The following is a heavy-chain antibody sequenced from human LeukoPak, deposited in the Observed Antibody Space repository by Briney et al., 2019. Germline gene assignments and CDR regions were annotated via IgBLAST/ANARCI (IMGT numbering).Heavy chain of an antibody. J-gene: IGHJ4*02. CDR2: IKQDGGVK. CDR1: GFTFSTYW. CDR3: ARFKGSGYYSLDY. V-gene: IGHV3-7*01. D-gene: IGHD3-3*01. Sequence: GGSLRLSCAAAGFTFSTYWMTWVRQAPGKGLEWVANIKQDGGVKYYAGSVKGRFTISRDNARNSVFLQIDSLRAEDTAVYYCARFKGSGYYSLDYWGQGTLVTVSS.